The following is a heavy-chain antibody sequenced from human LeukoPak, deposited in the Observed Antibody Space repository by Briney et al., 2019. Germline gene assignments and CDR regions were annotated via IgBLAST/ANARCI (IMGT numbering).Heavy chain of an antibody. CDR2: IKSKTDGGTT. D-gene: IGHD5-12*01. V-gene: IGHV3-15*01. CDR1: GFTFSNAW. Sequence: RPGGSLRLSCAASGFTFSNAWMSWVRQAPGKGLEWVGRIKSKTDGGTTDYAAPVKGRFTISRDDSKNTVYLQMNSLKTEDTAVYHCTTREYSGYELVDYWGQGTLVTVSS. CDR3: TTREYSGYELVDY. J-gene: IGHJ4*02.